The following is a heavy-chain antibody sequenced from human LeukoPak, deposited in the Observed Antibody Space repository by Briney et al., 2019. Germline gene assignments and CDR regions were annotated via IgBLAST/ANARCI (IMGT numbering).Heavy chain of an antibody. CDR1: GFTFSNYW. J-gene: IGHJ4*02. Sequence: GGSLRLSCAASGFTFSNYWMSWVRQAPGKGLEWVANIKQDGSDKYYVDSVKGRFTISRDNAKNSLYLQMNSLRAEDTAVYYCAREGSGTSFDYWGQGTLVTVS. D-gene: IGHD2-2*01. CDR2: IKQDGSDK. CDR3: AREGSGTSFDY. V-gene: IGHV3-7*05.